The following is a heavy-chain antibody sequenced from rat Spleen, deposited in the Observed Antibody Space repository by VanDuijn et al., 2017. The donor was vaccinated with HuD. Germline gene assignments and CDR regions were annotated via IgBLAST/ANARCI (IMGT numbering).Heavy chain of an antibody. CDR1: GFSLTSNG. J-gene: IGHJ2*01. V-gene: IGHV2S12*01. Sequence: QVQLKESGPGLVQPSQTLSLTCTVSGFSLTSNGVSWVRQPPGKGLEWIAAISTGGNTYYNSGLKSRLGISRDTSKSQVFLKMNSLQSGDTTTYYCARAYYSNYIHFDYWGQGVMVTVSS. CDR3: ARAYYSNYIHFDY. CDR2: ISTGGNT. D-gene: IGHD1-2*01.